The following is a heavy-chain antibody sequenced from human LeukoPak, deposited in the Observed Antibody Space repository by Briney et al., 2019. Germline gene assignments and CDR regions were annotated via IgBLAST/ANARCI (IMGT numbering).Heavy chain of an antibody. CDR2: MNPNSGNT. D-gene: IGHD5-12*01. CDR1: GYTFTSYD. CDR3: ARGGGGYDPYNWFDP. Sequence: GASVKVSCKASGYTFTSYDINWVRQATGQGLEWMGWMNPNSGNTGYAQKFQGRVTITRSTSISTAYMELSSLRSEDTAVYYCARGGGGYDPYNWFDPWGQGTLVTVSS. V-gene: IGHV1-8*03. J-gene: IGHJ5*02.